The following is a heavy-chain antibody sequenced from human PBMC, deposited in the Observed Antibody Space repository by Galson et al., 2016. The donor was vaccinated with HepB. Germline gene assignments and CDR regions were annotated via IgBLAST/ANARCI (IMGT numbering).Heavy chain of an antibody. J-gene: IGHJ4*02. CDR1: GFTFGDYP. V-gene: IGHV3-9*01. D-gene: IGHD5-12*01. Sequence: SLRLSCAASGFTFGDYPMHWVRQVPGKGLEWVASISWNSGSIDYADSIKGRFTISRDNAKNSLFLQMNRLRAEDTALYYCAKGLGYSQFDFWGQDTLVTFSP. CDR3: AKGLGYSQFDF. CDR2: ISWNSGSI.